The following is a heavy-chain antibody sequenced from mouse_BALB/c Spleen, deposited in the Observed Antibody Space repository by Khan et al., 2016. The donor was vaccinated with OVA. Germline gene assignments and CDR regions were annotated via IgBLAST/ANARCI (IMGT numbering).Heavy chain of an antibody. CDR3: ARGYYFAEMDY. V-gene: IGHV5-6-5*01. J-gene: IGHJ4*01. D-gene: IGHD1-1*01. Sequence: EVGLVESGGGLVKPGGSLKLSCAASGFTFNNYAMFWVRQTPEKRLEWVASISRANNIYYLDSVKGRFTISRDNASNILYLEMSSLRSEDMAMYYCARGYYFAEMDYWGQGTSVTVSS. CDR1: GFTFNNYA. CDR2: ISRANNI.